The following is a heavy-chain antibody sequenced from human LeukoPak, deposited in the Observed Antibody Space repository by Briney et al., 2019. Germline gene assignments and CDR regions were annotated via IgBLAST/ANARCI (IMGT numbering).Heavy chain of an antibody. Sequence: SQTLSLTCTISGDSVYNDTTAWNWIRQSPSRGLEWLGRTYYRSKWYSEFAGSVKSRITINSDTTKNQFSLQLISVTPEDTALYYCARGYYLNSWGQGTLVTVSS. CDR3: ARGYYLNS. CDR1: GDSVYNDTTA. CDR2: TYYRSKWYS. D-gene: IGHD2-21*01. J-gene: IGHJ4*02. V-gene: IGHV6-1*01.